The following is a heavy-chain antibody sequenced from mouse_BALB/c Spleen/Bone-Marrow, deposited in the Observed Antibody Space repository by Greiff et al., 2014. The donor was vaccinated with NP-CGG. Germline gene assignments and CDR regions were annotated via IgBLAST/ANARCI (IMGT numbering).Heavy chain of an antibody. Sequence: EVQLQQSGPALVKPSQSLSLTCTVTGYSITSGYSCHWIRQFPGNTLEWMGYIHYSGGTNYNPSLKSRISITRDTSKNQFFLQLNSVTTEDTATYYCARWNGYYAMDYWGQGTSVTVSS. J-gene: IGHJ4*01. V-gene: IGHV3-1*02. D-gene: IGHD1-2*01. CDR3: ARWNGYYAMDY. CDR2: IHYSGGT. CDR1: GYSITSGYS.